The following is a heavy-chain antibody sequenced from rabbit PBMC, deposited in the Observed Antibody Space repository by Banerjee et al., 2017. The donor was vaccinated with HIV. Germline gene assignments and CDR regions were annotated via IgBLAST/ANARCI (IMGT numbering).Heavy chain of an antibody. V-gene: IGHV1S40*01. CDR2: IYTAVSGTT. D-gene: IGHD2-1*01. CDR3: ARTHDGDYDFNL. CDR1: GFSFSSSYY. Sequence: QSLEESGGDLVKPGASLTLTCTASGFSFSSSYYMCWVRQAPGKGLEWIACIYTAVSGTTYYANWAKGRFTISKTSSTTVTLQMTSLTAADTATYFCARTHDGDYDFNLWGPGTLVTVS. J-gene: IGHJ4*01.